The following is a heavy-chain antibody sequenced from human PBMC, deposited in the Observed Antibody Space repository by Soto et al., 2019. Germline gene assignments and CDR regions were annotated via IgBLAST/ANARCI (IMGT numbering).Heavy chain of an antibody. Sequence: DVQLVESGGGLVQPGGSLRLSCAASGFTFRSYNMNWVRQSPGKGLDWLSYISSSSSTIYYADSVKGLFTISRDNAKNSLYLQMNGRSDDDTAIYYGARGGTMCVATFGDYWGQGTLVTVSS. V-gene: IGHV3-48*02. CDR1: GFTFRSYN. CDR3: ARGGTMCVATFGDY. J-gene: IGHJ4*01. CDR2: ISSSSSTI. D-gene: IGHD3-16*01.